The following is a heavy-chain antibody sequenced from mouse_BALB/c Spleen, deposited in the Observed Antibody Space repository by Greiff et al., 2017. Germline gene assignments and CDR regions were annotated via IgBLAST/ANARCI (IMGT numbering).Heavy chain of an antibody. CDR1: GFTFSDSY. V-gene: IGHV5-4*02. Sequence: EVQVVESGGGLVKPGGSLKLSCAASGFTFSDSYMYWVRQTPEKRLEWVATISDGGSYTYYPDSVKGRFTISRDNAKNNLYLQMSSLKSEDTAMYYCAREFITTFAYWGQGTLVTVSA. CDR3: AREFITTFAY. J-gene: IGHJ3*01. CDR2: ISDGGSYT. D-gene: IGHD1-2*01.